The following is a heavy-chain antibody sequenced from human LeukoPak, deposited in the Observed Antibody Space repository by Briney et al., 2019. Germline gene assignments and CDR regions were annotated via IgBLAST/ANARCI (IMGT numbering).Heavy chain of an antibody. D-gene: IGHD3-22*01. CDR3: ARVDPYYYDSSGYDY. J-gene: IGHJ4*02. Sequence: ASVKVSCKASGYTFTSYGISWVRQAPGQGLEWMGWISAYNGNTNYAQKLQGRVTMTTDTSTSTAYMELRSLRSDDTAVYYCARVDPYYYDSSGYDYWAREPWSPSPQ. V-gene: IGHV1-18*01. CDR1: GYTFTSYG. CDR2: ISAYNGNT.